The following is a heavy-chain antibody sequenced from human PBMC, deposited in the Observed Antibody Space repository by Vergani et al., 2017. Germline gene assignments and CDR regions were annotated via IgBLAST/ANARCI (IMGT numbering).Heavy chain of an antibody. V-gene: IGHV1-18*04. J-gene: IGHJ4*02. D-gene: IGHD3-10*01. CDR1: GYTFFNYG. CDR2: ILDATGDT. CDR3: ARDGTYYYGSGSFYLFDY. Sequence: QVQLVQSRPEVKRPGASLKVSCKTSGYTFFNYGVNWIRRAPGQGFEWLGCILDATGDTKNTERLQDRVTLTTDSSTNTSYMELRSLKSDATAVYYCARDGTYYYGSGSFYLFDYWGQGTLVTVSS.